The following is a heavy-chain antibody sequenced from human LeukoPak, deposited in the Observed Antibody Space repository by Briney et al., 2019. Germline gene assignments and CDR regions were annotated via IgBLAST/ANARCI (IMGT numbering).Heavy chain of an antibody. D-gene: IGHD3-10*01. CDR2: ISSSSSYI. CDR1: GFTFSSYS. J-gene: IGHJ4*02. Sequence: GGSLRLSCAASGFTFSSYSMNWVRQAPGKGLEWVSSISSSSSYIYYADSVKGRFTTSRDNAKNSLYLQMNSLRAEDTAVYYCARVYGSGRPSSYFDYWGQGTLVTVSS. V-gene: IGHV3-21*01. CDR3: ARVYGSGRPSSYFDY.